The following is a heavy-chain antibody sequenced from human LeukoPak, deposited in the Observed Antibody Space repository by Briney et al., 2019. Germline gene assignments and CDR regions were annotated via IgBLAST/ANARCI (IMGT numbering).Heavy chain of an antibody. CDR2: IYPGDSDT. Sequence: GESLKISCKVSGYTFTTYWIGWVRQMPGKGLEWMGIIYPGDSDTRYSPSFQGQVTISADKSISTAYLQWSSLKASDAAMYYCARLDSGSNGEYFQHWGQGTLVTVSS. CDR1: GYTFTTYW. V-gene: IGHV5-51*01. D-gene: IGHD1-26*01. J-gene: IGHJ1*01. CDR3: ARLDSGSNGEYFQH.